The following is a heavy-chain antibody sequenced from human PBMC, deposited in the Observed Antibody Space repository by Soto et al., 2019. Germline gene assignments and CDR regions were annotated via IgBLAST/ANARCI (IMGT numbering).Heavy chain of an antibody. Sequence: EVQLVESGGGLVKPGGSLRLSCAASGFTFSNAWMSWVRQAPGKGLEWVGRIKSKTDGGTTDYAAPVKGRFTISRDDSKNTLYLQMNSPKTEDTAVYYCTTAEWVVVTAIGNFDYWGQGTLVTVSS. CDR1: GFTFSNAW. CDR2: IKSKTDGGTT. D-gene: IGHD2-21*02. V-gene: IGHV3-15*01. CDR3: TTAEWVVVTAIGNFDY. J-gene: IGHJ4*02.